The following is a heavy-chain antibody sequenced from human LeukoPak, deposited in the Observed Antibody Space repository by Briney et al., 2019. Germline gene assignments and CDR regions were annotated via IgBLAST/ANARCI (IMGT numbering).Heavy chain of an antibody. D-gene: IGHD3-3*01. CDR1: GFTFSSYW. J-gene: IGHJ6*02. CDR2: INSDGSST. CDR3: ARDPILITIFGVVVDGMDV. V-gene: IGHV3-74*01. Sequence: GGSLRLSRAASGFTFSSYWMHWVRQAPGKGLVWVSRINSDGSSTSYADSVKGRFTISRDNAKNTLYLQMNSLRAEDTAVYYCARDPILITIFGVVVDGMDVWGQGTTVTVSS.